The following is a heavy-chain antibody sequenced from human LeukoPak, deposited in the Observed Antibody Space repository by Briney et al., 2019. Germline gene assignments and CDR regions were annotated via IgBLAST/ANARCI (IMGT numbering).Heavy chain of an antibody. J-gene: IGHJ4*02. D-gene: IGHD2-15*01. Sequence: TGGSLRLSCAASGFTFSNYAMSWVRQAPGKGLEWVSTITSSGASTDYADSVKGRFTISRDNSKNMLYLQMNSLRVEDTAVYYCAKGGPVVASAFDYWGRGTLVTASS. CDR3: AKGGPVVASAFDY. CDR1: GFTFSNYA. V-gene: IGHV3-23*01. CDR2: ITSSGAST.